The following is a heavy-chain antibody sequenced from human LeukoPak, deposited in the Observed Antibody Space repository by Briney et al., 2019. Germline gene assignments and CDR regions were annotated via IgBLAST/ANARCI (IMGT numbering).Heavy chain of an antibody. Sequence: SETLSLTCTVSGGSISSGYYYWSWIRQPAGKGLEYIGRIYTSGSTNYNPSLKSRVTISVDTSKNQFSLKLSSVTAADTAVYYCATVHVPYYYDSSGYYYVGAFDIWGQGTMVTVSS. CDR2: IYTSGST. J-gene: IGHJ3*02. V-gene: IGHV4-61*02. D-gene: IGHD3-22*01. CDR3: ATVHVPYYYDSSGYYYVGAFDI. CDR1: GGSISSGYYY.